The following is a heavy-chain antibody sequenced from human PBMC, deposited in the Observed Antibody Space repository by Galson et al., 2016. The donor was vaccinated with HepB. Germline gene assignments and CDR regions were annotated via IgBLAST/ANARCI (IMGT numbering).Heavy chain of an antibody. CDR3: ARGPDNWIYDDAFDI. J-gene: IGHJ3*02. CDR2: INHSGST. D-gene: IGHD1-7*01. Sequence: LSLTCAVYGGSFSGYYWSWIRQPPGKGLEWIGEINHSGSTNYHPSLKSRVTISVDTSKNQFSLKLTSVTAADTALYYCARGPDNWIYDDAFDIWGQGTMVTFSS. CDR1: GGSFSGYY. V-gene: IGHV4-34*01.